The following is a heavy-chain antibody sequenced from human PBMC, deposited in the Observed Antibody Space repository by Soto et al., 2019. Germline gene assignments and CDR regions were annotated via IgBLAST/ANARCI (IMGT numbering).Heavy chain of an antibody. D-gene: IGHD1-1*01. CDR1: GYTFNSYD. V-gene: IGHV1-8*02. J-gene: IGHJ5*02. Sequence: ASVKVSCKASGYTFNSYDITWVRQATGQGLEWMGWMNPNSGYTVYAQKFQGRVTMTRNTSITTAYMELSSLRSEDTAVYYCARVVVRRPPTKIKGYCFGPWGQRTLVTVSS. CDR3: ARVVVRRPPTKIKGYCFGP. CDR2: MNPNSGYT.